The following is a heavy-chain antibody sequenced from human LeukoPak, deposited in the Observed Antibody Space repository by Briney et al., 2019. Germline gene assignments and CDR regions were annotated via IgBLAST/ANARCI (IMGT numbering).Heavy chain of an antibody. CDR1: GYTFTSYY. Sequence: ASVKVSCKASGYTFTSYYMHWVRQAPGQGLEWMGIINPSGGSTSYAQKFQGKVTMTRDTSMSTVYMELSSLRSEDTAVYYCARAYYYDSSGCEDFDYWGQGTLVTVSS. J-gene: IGHJ4*02. CDR3: ARAYYYDSSGCEDFDY. D-gene: IGHD3-22*01. CDR2: INPSGGST. V-gene: IGHV1-46*01.